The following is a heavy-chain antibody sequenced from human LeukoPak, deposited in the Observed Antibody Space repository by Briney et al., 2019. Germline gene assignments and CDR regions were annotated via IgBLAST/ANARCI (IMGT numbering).Heavy chain of an antibody. J-gene: IGHJ6*03. Sequence: SETLSLTCTVSGGSISSYYWGWIRQPPGKGLVWIGSIYYSGSTYYNPSLKSRVTISVDTSKNQFSLKLSSVTAADTAVYYCARKPLYYYGSGNMDVWGKGTTVTVSS. CDR3: ARKPLYYYGSGNMDV. CDR2: IYYSGST. V-gene: IGHV4-39*01. CDR1: GGSISSYY. D-gene: IGHD3-10*01.